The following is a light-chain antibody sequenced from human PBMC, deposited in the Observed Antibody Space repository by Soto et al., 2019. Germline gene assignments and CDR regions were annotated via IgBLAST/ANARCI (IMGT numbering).Light chain of an antibody. V-gene: IGKV1-5*03. Sequence: IPFTQSPSSLSASVGDRVTLTCRASEDISSYLAWYQQKPGTAPKLLIYKASTLKSGVPSRFSGSGSGTEFTLTISSLQPDDFATYYCQHYNSYSEAFGQGTKVDIK. CDR3: QHYNSYSEA. CDR1: EDISSY. J-gene: IGKJ1*01. CDR2: KAS.